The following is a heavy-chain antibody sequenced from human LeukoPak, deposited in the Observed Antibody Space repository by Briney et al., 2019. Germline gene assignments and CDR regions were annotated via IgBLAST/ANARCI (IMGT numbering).Heavy chain of an antibody. CDR1: GYSISSGYY. CDR3: ARLHGKQAGATRYLWFDP. CDR2: IYHSGST. V-gene: IGHV4-38-2*01. J-gene: IGHJ5*02. Sequence: PSETLSLTCAVSGYSISSGYYWGWIRQPPGKGLEWIGSIYHSGSTYYNPSLKSRVTISVDTSKNQFSLKLSSVTAADTAVYYCARLHGKQAGATRYLWFDPWGQGTLVTVSS. D-gene: IGHD1-26*01.